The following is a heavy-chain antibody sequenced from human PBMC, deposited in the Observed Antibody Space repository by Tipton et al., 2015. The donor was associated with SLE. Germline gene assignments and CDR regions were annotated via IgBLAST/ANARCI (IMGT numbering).Heavy chain of an antibody. J-gene: IGHJ4*02. CDR3: ARAGDSSGYYYAY. Sequence: LEWIGEINHSVSANYNPSLKSRVTISVDTSKNQFSLKLTSVTAADTAMYYCARAGDSSGYYYAYWGQGTLVTVSS. V-gene: IGHV4-34*01. D-gene: IGHD3-22*01. CDR2: INHSVSA.